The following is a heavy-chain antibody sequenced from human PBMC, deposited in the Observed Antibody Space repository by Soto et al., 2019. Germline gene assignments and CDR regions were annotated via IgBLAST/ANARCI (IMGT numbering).Heavy chain of an antibody. CDR2: INHSGST. D-gene: IGHD3-10*01. V-gene: IGHV4-34*01. CDR1: GGSFSGYY. Sequence: QVQLQQWGAGLLKPSETLSLTCAVYGGSFSGYYWSWIRQPPGKGLEWIGEINHSGSTNYNPSLKSRVTISVDTSKNQFSLKLSSVTAADTAVYYCAREGGTYYYGSGSYYMDVWGKGTTVTASS. J-gene: IGHJ6*03. CDR3: AREGGTYYYGSGSYYMDV.